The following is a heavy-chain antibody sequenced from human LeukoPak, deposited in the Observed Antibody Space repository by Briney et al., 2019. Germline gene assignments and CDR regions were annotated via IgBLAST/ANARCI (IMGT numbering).Heavy chain of an antibody. CDR3: ARHIAYTSGWYRDY. CDR1: GYSFTTYW. CDR2: IYPGDSDT. Sequence: GESLKISCKGSGYSFTTYWIGWVRQMPGKGLEWMGIIYPGDSDTRYSPSFQGLVAISADKSTSTAYLQWSSLKALDTAIYYCARHIAYTSGWYRDYWGQGTLVTVSS. V-gene: IGHV5-51*01. D-gene: IGHD6-19*01. J-gene: IGHJ4*02.